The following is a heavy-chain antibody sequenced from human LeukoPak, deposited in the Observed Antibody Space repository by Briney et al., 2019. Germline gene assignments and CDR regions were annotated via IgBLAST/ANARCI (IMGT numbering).Heavy chain of an antibody. CDR1: GYTFTGYY. V-gene: IGHV1-2*02. CDR2: INPNSGGT. J-gene: IGHJ6*03. D-gene: IGHD6-13*01. CDR3: ARGGSAAPRARMDV. Sequence: ASVEVSCKASGYTFTGYYMHWVRQAPGQGLEWMGWINPNSGGTNYAQKFQGRVTMTRDTSISTAYMELNRLRSDDTAVYYCARGGSAAPRARMDVWGKGTTVTVSS.